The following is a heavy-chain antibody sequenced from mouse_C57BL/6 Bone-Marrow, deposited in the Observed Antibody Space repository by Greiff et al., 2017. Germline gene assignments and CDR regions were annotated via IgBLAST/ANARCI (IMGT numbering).Heavy chain of an antibody. CDR1: GYTFTSYW. CDR3: ARSGPLRRSFDY. CDR2: IYPTSGRT. J-gene: IGHJ2*01. Sequence: QVHVKQPGAELVKPGASVKMSCKASGYTFTSYWITWVKQRPGQGLEWIGDIYPTSGRTNYNEKFKSKAILTVDTSSNTAYMQLSSLTSEDSAVFYCARSGPLRRSFDYWGQGTTLTVSS. D-gene: IGHD3-1*01. V-gene: IGHV1-55*01.